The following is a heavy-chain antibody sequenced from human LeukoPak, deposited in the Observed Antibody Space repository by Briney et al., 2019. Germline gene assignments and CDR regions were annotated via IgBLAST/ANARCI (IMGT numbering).Heavy chain of an antibody. CDR2: IWYDGSNK. CDR3: ARDQGAQDNVVVPAAAPDYYYYGMDV. Sequence: GGSLRLSCAASGFTFSSYGMHWVRQAPGKGLEWVAVIWYDGSNKYYADSVKGRFTISRDNSKNTLYLQMNSLRAEDTAVYYRARDQGAQDNVVVPAAAPDYYYYGMDVWGQGTTVTVSS. CDR1: GFTFSSYG. V-gene: IGHV3-33*01. D-gene: IGHD2-2*01. J-gene: IGHJ6*02.